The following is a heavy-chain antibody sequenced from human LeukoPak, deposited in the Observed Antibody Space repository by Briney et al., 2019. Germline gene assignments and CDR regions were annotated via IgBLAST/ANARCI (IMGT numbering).Heavy chain of an antibody. V-gene: IGHV4-34*01. Sequence: SETLSLTYAVYGGSFSDYYWSWIRQPPGKGLEWIGEINHSGSTNYNPSLKSRVTISVDTSKNQFSLKLSSVTAADTAVYYCARERRVLRFLEWLPYPYYFDYWGQGTLVTVSS. CDR3: ARERRVLRFLEWLPYPYYFDY. J-gene: IGHJ4*02. CDR1: GGSFSDYY. CDR2: INHSGST. D-gene: IGHD3-3*01.